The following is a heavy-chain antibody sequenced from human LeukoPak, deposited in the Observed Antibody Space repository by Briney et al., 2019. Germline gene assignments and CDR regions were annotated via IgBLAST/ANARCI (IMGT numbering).Heavy chain of an antibody. J-gene: IGHJ4*02. D-gene: IGHD3-22*01. CDR2: IYPGDSDT. CDR3: ARRGTYYYDNSGYYYFDY. Sequence: GESLQISCKGSGYSFTSYWIGWVRQMPGKGLEWMGIIYPGDSDTRYSPSFQGQVTISADKSISTAYLQWSSLKASDTAMYYCARRGTYYYDNSGYYYFDYWGQGTLVTLSS. CDR1: GYSFTSYW. V-gene: IGHV5-51*01.